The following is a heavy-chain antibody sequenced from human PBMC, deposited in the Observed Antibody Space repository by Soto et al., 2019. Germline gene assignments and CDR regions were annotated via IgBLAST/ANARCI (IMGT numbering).Heavy chain of an antibody. CDR1: GGSFSGYY. CDR2: INHSGST. CDR3: ARKVYYYGMDV. J-gene: IGHJ6*02. V-gene: IGHV4-34*01. Sequence: SETLSLTCAVYGGSFSGYYWSWIRQPPGKGLEWIGEINHSGSTYYNPSLKSRVTISVDTSKNQFSLKLSSVTAADTAVYYCARKVYYYGMDVWGQGTTVTVSS.